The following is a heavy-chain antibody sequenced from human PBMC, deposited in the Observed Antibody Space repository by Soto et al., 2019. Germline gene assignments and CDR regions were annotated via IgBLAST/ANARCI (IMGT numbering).Heavy chain of an antibody. CDR3: ARYRELHNWFDP. J-gene: IGHJ5*02. Sequence: ASVKVSFKASGGTFSRYAISWVRQAPGQGLEWMGGIIPTFGTANYAQKFQGRVTITADESTSTAYMELSSLRSEDTAVYYCARYRELHNWFDPWGQGTLVTVSS. CDR2: IIPTFGTA. V-gene: IGHV1-69*13. CDR1: GGTFSRYA. D-gene: IGHD1-26*01.